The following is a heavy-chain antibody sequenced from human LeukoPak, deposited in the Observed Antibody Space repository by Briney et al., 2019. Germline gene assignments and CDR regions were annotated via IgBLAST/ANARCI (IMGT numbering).Heavy chain of an antibody. J-gene: IGHJ5*02. V-gene: IGHV4-34*01. Sequence: PSETLSLTCAVYGGSFSGYYWSWIRQPPGKGLEWIGEINHSGSTNYNPSLKSRVTISVDTSKNQFSLKLSSVTAADTAVYYCARRITIFGVVIMGVDWFDPWGQGTLVTVSS. D-gene: IGHD3-3*01. CDR3: ARRITIFGVVIMGVDWFDP. CDR2: INHSGST. CDR1: GGSFSGYY.